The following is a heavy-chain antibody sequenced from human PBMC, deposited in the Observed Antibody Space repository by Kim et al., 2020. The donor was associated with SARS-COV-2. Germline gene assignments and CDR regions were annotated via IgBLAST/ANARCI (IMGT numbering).Heavy chain of an antibody. J-gene: IGHJ6*02. V-gene: IGHV3-33*06. Sequence: GGSLRLSCAASGFTFSSYGMHWVRQAPGKGLEWVAVIWYDGSNKYYADSVKGRFTISRDNSKNTLYLQMNSLRAEDTAVYYCAKDRHTGPRRGFARYYYGMDVWGQGTTVTVSS. CDR2: IWYDGSNK. CDR3: AKDRHTGPRRGFARYYYGMDV. CDR1: GFTFSSYG. D-gene: IGHD3-10*01.